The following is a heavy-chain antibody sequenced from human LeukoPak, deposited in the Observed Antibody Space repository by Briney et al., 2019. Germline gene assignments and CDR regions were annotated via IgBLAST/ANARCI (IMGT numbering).Heavy chain of an antibody. J-gene: IGHJ1*01. Sequence: GGSLRLSCAASGFTFSSYEMNWVRQAPGKGLEWVSYISSSSSTIYYADSVKGRFTISRDNAKNSLYLQMNSLRAEDTAVYYCARGPYYYDSSGYYYGYFQHWGQGTLVTVSS. CDR3: ARGPYYYDSSGYYYGYFQH. D-gene: IGHD3-22*01. CDR2: ISSSSSTI. V-gene: IGHV3-48*03. CDR1: GFTFSSYE.